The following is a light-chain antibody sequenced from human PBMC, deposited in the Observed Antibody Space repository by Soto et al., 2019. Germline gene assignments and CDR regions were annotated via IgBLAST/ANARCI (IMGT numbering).Light chain of an antibody. CDR1: RSVSSN. CDR3: QQYYTTPRT. V-gene: IGKV3-15*01. Sequence: EIVMTQSPATLSVSPGERATLSCRASRSVSSNLAWYQQKPGQAPRLLITGASTRATGIPARFSGSGSGTDFTLTISSLQAEDVAVYYCQQYYTTPRTFGHGTKVDIK. J-gene: IGKJ1*01. CDR2: GAS.